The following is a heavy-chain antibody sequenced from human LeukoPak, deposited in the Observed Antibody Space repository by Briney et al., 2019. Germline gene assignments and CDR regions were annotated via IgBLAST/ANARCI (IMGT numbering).Heavy chain of an antibody. CDR1: GFTFSGSA. V-gene: IGHV3-73*01. Sequence: GGSLRLSCAASGFTFSGSAMHWVRQASGIGLEWVGRIRSKANSYATAYAASVKGRFTISRDDSKNTAYLQMNSLKTEDTAVYYCTSARITMIPTVATGAFDIWGQGTMVTVSS. CDR2: IRSKANSYAT. J-gene: IGHJ3*02. D-gene: IGHD3-22*01. CDR3: TSARITMIPTVATGAFDI.